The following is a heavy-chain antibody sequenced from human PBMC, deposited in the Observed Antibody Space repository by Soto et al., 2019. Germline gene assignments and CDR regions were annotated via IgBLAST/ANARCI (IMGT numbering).Heavy chain of an antibody. Sequence: QVQLVDSGGGVVQPGRSLRLSCAASEFTFSDYAMHWVRQAPGKGLEWVAVISDDGDKVFYADSMKDRLTISRDNSKSTLFLQLTSLGPEDTALYYCARAHYHDSSGPNGHAFDIWGQGTLVTVSS. V-gene: IGHV3-30-3*01. CDR2: ISDDGDKV. CDR3: ARAHYHDSSGPNGHAFDI. J-gene: IGHJ3*02. CDR1: EFTFSDYA. D-gene: IGHD3-22*01.